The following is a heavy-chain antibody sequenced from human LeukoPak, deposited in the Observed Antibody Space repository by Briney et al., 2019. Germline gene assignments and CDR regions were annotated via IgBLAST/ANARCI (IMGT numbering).Heavy chain of an antibody. CDR1: GFAVKEYY. D-gene: IGHD6-13*01. J-gene: IGHJ5*02. Sequence: GGSLRLSCVASGFAVKEYYMYWIRQTPGRGPMWVSRISDDGGTKLYAGFAKGRFIMSRDTAKNTVYQQMNSLRVEDTAKYYCVRDIAPGGTVWFDIWGQGTLVTVSS. CDR2: ISDDGGTK. CDR3: VRDIAPGGTVWFDI. V-gene: IGHV3-74*01.